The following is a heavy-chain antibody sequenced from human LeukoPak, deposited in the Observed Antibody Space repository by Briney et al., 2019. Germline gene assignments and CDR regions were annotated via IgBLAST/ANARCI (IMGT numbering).Heavy chain of an antibody. CDR1: GFTFSSYW. V-gene: IGHV3-7*03. CDR2: IKPDGSQI. Sequence: GGSLRLSCAASGFTFSSYWMTWVRQAPGKGLEWVANIKPDGSQIYYVDSVKGRFTISRDNAKNSLYLQMNSLRAEDTAVYYCARDLMGIAYRGAFYYWGQGTLVTVSS. CDR3: ARDLMGIAYRGAFYY. D-gene: IGHD6-13*01. J-gene: IGHJ4*02.